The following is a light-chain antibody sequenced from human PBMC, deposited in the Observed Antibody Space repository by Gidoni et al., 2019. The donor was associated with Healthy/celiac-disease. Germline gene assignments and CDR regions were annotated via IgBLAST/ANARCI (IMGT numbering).Light chain of an antibody. Sequence: QSALTQPASVSGAPGQSPTIPWTGTRSDGGGYKYVSCYQQHLGKAPKLMIYDVSNRPSGVSHRFSGSKSGNTASLTISGLLAEDEADYYCSSYTSSSTLGVFGGGTKLTVL. CDR2: DVS. V-gene: IGLV2-14*01. J-gene: IGLJ2*01. CDR1: RSDGGGYKY. CDR3: SSYTSSSTLGV.